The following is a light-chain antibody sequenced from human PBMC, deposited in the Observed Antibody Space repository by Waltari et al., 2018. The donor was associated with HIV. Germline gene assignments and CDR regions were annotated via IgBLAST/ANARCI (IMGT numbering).Light chain of an antibody. Sequence: DIQMTQSPSTLSASVGDRVTITCRASQSISSWLAWYQQKPGKAPKLLIYKASSLESGGPSRFSGSGSGTEFTLTISSLQPDDFGTYYCQQYNSYSWTFGQGTKVEIK. CDR2: KAS. CDR3: QQYNSYSWT. J-gene: IGKJ1*01. CDR1: QSISSW. V-gene: IGKV1-5*03.